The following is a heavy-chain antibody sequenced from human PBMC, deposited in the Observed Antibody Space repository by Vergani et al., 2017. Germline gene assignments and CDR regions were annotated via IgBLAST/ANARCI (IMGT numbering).Heavy chain of an antibody. CDR2: IYHSGST. CDR3: ARDLRYCSGGSCQGYAFDI. Sequence: QVQLQESGPGLVKPSGTLSLTCAVSGGSISSSNWWSWVRQPPGKGLEWIGEIYHSGSTNYNPSLKSRVNISVDKSKNQFSLKLSSVTAADTAVYYCARDLRYCSGGSCQGYAFDIWGQGTMVTVSS. V-gene: IGHV4-4*02. D-gene: IGHD2-15*01. J-gene: IGHJ3*02. CDR1: GGSISSSNW.